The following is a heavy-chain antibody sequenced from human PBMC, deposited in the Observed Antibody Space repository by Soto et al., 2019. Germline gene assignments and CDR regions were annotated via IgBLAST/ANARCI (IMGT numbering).Heavy chain of an antibody. CDR2: IFYNGKT. CDR1: GGSMNRGSCL. V-gene: IGHV4-30-2*06. D-gene: IGHD3-22*01. CDR3: ARDSYEKSAGGINDGLDV. J-gene: IGHJ3*01. Sequence: QLQLQESGPGLVKPSETLSLTCVVSGGSMNRGSCLWNWIRQSPGKGLEWIGCIFYNGKTQYNPSLKSRLTISIDRSQSLFSLKLTSVTVADTVVYYCARDSYEKSAGGINDGLDVWGQGTVVTVSP.